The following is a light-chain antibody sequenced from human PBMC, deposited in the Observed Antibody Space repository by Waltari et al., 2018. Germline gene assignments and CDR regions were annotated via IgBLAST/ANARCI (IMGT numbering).Light chain of an antibody. Sequence: QSALTQPASVSGSPGQSITISCTGTSHDVGNYDLVSWYQQHPGKAPKLIIYEVTKRPAGCSNRFSGSKSGNTACLTISGLHTEDEGDYYCCSYSGDLSFGVVFGGGTKLTVL. V-gene: IGLV2-23*02. CDR2: EVT. CDR3: CSYSGDLSFGVV. CDR1: SHDVGNYDL. J-gene: IGLJ2*01.